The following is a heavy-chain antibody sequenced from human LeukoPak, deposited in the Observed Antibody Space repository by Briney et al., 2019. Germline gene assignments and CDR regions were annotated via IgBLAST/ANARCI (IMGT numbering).Heavy chain of an antibody. V-gene: IGHV4-59*12. CDR3: ARESNYYGSGTGWFDP. Sequence: PSETLSLTCTVSGSSISNYYWSWIRQPPGKGLEWIGYIYHSGSTYYNPSLKSRVTISVDTSKNQLSLKLSSVTAADTAVYYCARESNYYGSGTGWFDPWGQGTLVTVSS. D-gene: IGHD3-10*01. CDR2: IYHSGST. CDR1: GSSISNYY. J-gene: IGHJ5*02.